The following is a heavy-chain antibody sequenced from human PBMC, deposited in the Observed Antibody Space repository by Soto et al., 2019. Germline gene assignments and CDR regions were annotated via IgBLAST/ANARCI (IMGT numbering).Heavy chain of an antibody. CDR3: ARGDSTDCSNGVCSFFYNHDMDV. J-gene: IGHJ6*02. CDR2: ANPAGGIT. V-gene: IGHV1-46*01. Sequence: QVQLVQSGSEVKKPGASVKVSCKASGNTFTSQHMHWVRQAPGQGLEWMGIANPAGGITTHAPKFQDRLTMTSDTSTSTVYMELSGLRSDDTAVYYCARGDSTDCSNGVCSFFYNHDMDVWGQGTTVTVSS. CDR1: GNTFTSQH. D-gene: IGHD2-8*01.